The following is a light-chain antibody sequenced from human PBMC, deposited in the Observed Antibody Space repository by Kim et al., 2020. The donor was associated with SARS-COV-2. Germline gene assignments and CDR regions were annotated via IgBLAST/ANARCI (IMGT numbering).Light chain of an antibody. J-gene: IGKJ1*01. Sequence: VSPGERATLSCRASQSVSSNLAWYQQKPGQAPRLLIYGASTRATGIPARFSGSGSGTEFTLTISSLQSEDFVVYYCQQYNNWPETFGQGTKVDNQ. CDR3: QQYNNWPET. V-gene: IGKV3-15*01. CDR1: QSVSSN. CDR2: GAS.